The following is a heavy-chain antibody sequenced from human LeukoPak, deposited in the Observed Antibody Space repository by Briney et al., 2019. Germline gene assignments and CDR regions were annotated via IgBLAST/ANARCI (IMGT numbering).Heavy chain of an antibody. J-gene: IGHJ1*01. CDR1: GFTFSSYG. D-gene: IGHD4-17*01. Sequence: GGSLRLSCAASGFTFSSYGMHWVRQAPGKGLEWVAVISYDGSNKYYADSVKGRFTISRDNSKNTLYLQMNSLRAEDTAVYYCAKRRAYGDYEYFQHWGQGTLVTVS. CDR3: AKRRAYGDYEYFQH. CDR2: ISYDGSNK. V-gene: IGHV3-30*18.